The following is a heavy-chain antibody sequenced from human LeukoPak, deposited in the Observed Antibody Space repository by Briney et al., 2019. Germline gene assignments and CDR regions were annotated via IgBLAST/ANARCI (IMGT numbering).Heavy chain of an antibody. D-gene: IGHD3-9*01. CDR1: GYTFTGYY. Sequence: ASVKVSCKASGYTFTGYYMHWVRQAPGQGLEWMGWINPNSGGTNYAQKFQGRVTMTRDTSISTAYMELSRLRSDDTAVYYCASAGLRYRIGGNAFDIWGQGTMVTVSS. CDR2: INPNSGGT. V-gene: IGHV1-2*02. J-gene: IGHJ3*02. CDR3: ASAGLRYRIGGNAFDI.